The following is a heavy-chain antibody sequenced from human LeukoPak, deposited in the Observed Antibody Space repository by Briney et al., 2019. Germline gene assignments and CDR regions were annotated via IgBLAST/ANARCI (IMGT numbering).Heavy chain of an antibody. J-gene: IGHJ4*02. Sequence: GASVKVSCKASGGTFSSYAISWVRQAPGQGLEWMGGIIPIFGTANYAQKFQGRVTITADESTSTAYMELSSLRSEDTAVYYCASRATVRGPRYYFDYWGQGTLVTVSS. V-gene: IGHV1-69*01. D-gene: IGHD3-10*01. CDR3: ASRATVRGPRYYFDY. CDR1: GGTFSSYA. CDR2: IIPIFGTA.